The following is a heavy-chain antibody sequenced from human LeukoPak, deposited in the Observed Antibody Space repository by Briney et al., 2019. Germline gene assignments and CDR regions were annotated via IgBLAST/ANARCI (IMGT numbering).Heavy chain of an antibody. V-gene: IGHV1-18*04. J-gene: IGHJ4*02. CDR2: ISAYNGNT. CDR3: ARVSGSYYPTIQYYFDY. CDR1: GYTFTSYY. Sequence: ASVKVSCKASGYTFTSYYMHWVRQAPGQGLEWMGWISAYNGNTNYAQKLQGRVTMTTDTSTSTAYMELRSLRSDDTAVYYCARVSGSYYPTIQYYFDYWGQGTLVTVSS. D-gene: IGHD1-26*01.